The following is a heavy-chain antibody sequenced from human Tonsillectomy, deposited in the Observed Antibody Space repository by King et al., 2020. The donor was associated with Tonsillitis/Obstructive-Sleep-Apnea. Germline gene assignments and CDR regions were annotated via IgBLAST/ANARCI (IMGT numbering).Heavy chain of an antibody. CDR1: GGSIRSSGYY. D-gene: IGHD5-18*01. V-gene: IGHV4-39*01. Sequence: QLQESGPGLVKPSETLSLTCTVSGGSIRSSGYYWGWIRLPPGKGLEWIGSIYYSGSTYYNPSLKSRVTISVDTSKNQFSLKVSSVAAADTAVYYCARPDTPMVTFDYWGQGTLVTVSS. CDR3: ARPDTPMVTFDY. J-gene: IGHJ4*02. CDR2: IYYSGST.